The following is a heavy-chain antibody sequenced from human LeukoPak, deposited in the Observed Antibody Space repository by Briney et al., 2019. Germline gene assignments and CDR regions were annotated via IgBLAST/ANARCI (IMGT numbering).Heavy chain of an antibody. CDR2: IYYSGNT. CDR3: ASDPTMLGYCSGGSCLNDY. V-gene: IGHV4-39*07. CDR1: GGSISSSSYY. D-gene: IGHD2-15*01. Sequence: PSETLSLTCTVSGGSISSSSYYWGWIRQPPGKGLEWIGSIYYSGNTYYNPSLRSRVTISVDTSKNQFSLKLSSVTAADTAVYYCASDPTMLGYCSGGSCLNDYWGQGTLVTVSS. J-gene: IGHJ4*02.